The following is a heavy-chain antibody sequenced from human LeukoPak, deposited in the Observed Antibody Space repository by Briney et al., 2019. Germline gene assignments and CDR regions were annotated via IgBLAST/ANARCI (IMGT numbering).Heavy chain of an antibody. CDR3: ARGDYYGSGPKNWFDP. J-gene: IGHJ5*02. Sequence: PSETLSLTCTVSGGSISSSSYYWGWIRQPPGKGLEWIGSIYYSGSTYYNPSLKSRVTISVDTSKNQFSLKLSSVTAADTAVYYCARGDYYGSGPKNWFDPWGQGTLVTVSS. CDR1: GGSISSSSYY. CDR2: IYYSGST. D-gene: IGHD3-10*01. V-gene: IGHV4-39*01.